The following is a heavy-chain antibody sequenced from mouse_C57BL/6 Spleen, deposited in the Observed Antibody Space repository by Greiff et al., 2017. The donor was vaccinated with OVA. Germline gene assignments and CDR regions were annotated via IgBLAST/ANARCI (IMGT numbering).Heavy chain of an antibody. V-gene: IGHV1-64*01. CDR1: GYTFTSYW. Sequence: QVQLQHPGAELVKPGASVKLSCKASGYTFTSYWMHWVKQRPGQGLEWIGMIHPNSGSTNYNEKFKSKATLTVDKSSSTAYMQLSSLTSEDSAVYYCASSYSNYGAMDYWGQGTSVTVSS. D-gene: IGHD2-5*01. J-gene: IGHJ4*01. CDR3: ASSYSNYGAMDY. CDR2: IHPNSGST.